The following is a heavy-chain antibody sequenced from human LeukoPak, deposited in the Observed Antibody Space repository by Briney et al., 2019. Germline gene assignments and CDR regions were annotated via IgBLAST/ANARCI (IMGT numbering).Heavy chain of an antibody. D-gene: IGHD6-13*01. CDR3: AKDSSASSSWYLDY. J-gene: IGHJ4*02. CDR1: GFTFDDYA. Sequence: TGGSLRLSCAASGFTFDDYAMHWVRHAPGKGLEWVSGISWNSGSIGYADSVKGRFTISRDNAKNSLYLQMNSLRAEDTALYYCAKDSSASSSWYLDYWGQGTLVTVSS. V-gene: IGHV3-9*01. CDR2: ISWNSGSI.